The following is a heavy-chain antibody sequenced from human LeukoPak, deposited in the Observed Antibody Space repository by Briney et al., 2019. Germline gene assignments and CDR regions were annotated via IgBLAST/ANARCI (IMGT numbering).Heavy chain of an antibody. D-gene: IGHD1-1*01. CDR2: LYHGGST. Sequence: GGSRRLSCAASGFTVSTNYMSWVRQAPGKGLEWVSVLYHGGSTYYADSVKGRFTISRDNSNNTLYLQMNRLRAEDTAVYYCTKDLRRYYAFDTWGQGTMVTASS. CDR3: TKDLRRYYAFDT. CDR1: GFTVSTNY. J-gene: IGHJ3*02. V-gene: IGHV3-53*05.